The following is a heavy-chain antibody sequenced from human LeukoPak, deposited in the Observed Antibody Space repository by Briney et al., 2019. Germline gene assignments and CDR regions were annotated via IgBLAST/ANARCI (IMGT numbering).Heavy chain of an antibody. Sequence: GESLQISCKGSGYSFRSYWIAWVRQLPGKGLQWMGIIDPSDSDTRYSPSFQGHATISVDKSINTAYLQLSSVKASDTAMYYCARRADILTGYSSFDYWGQGSLVSVSS. CDR1: GYSFRSYW. CDR3: ARRADILTGYSSFDY. V-gene: IGHV5-51*01. D-gene: IGHD3-9*01. J-gene: IGHJ4*02. CDR2: IDPSDSDT.